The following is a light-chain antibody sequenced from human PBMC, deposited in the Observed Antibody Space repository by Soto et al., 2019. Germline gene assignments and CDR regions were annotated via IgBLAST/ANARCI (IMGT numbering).Light chain of an antibody. CDR2: DVS. Sequence: QSALTQPRSVSGSPGQSVTISCTGTSSDVGGYNYVSWYQQHPGKAPKLMIYDVSKRPSGVPDRFSGSKSGNTASLTISGLQAEDEDDYYCCSYEGSYSGVFGGGTKLTVL. J-gene: IGLJ2*01. CDR3: CSYEGSYSGV. CDR1: SSDVGGYNY. V-gene: IGLV2-11*01.